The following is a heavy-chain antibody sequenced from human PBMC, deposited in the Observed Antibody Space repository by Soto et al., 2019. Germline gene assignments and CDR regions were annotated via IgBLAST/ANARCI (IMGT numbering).Heavy chain of an antibody. CDR2: LSYDGDKE. CDR1: GFPFSDYG. Sequence: ESGGNVVQPGRSLRLSCAASGFPFSDYGMHWVRQAPGKGLESVALLSYDGDKEYYADSVKGRFTISRDNSKNTVFLQMNSLRPEDTAVYYCGKDLMGEQWLGVMHYWGQGTLVTVSS. D-gene: IGHD6-19*01. V-gene: IGHV3-30*18. CDR3: GKDLMGEQWLGVMHY. J-gene: IGHJ4*02.